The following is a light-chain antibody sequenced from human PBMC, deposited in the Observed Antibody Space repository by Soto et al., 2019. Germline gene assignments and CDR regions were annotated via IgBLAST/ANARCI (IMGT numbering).Light chain of an antibody. J-gene: IGKJ4*01. CDR3: QQYGSSPPLT. Sequence: ETVLMQYPRTLSLYPGERATLSCRASQSVSSSYLAWYQQKPGQAPRLLIYGASSRATGIPDRFSGSGSGTDFTLTISRLEPEDFAVYYCQQYGSSPPLTFGGGTKVDIK. CDR1: QSVSSSY. V-gene: IGKV3-20*01. CDR2: GAS.